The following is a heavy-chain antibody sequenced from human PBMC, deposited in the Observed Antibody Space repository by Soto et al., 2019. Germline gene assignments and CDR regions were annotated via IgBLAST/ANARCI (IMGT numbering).Heavy chain of an antibody. CDR2: IVWDDDR. CDR3: AYGIVLDATDYYAMDV. V-gene: IGHV2-5*02. J-gene: IGHJ6*02. CDR1: GVSLSTPAVR. D-gene: IGHD1-26*01. Sequence: QTTLKESGPPLGKPTPTLTLTCTVSGVSLSTPAVRVGWIRQPPGKALSWLAVIVWDDDRRYRPSLKSSLTIPKDTSKNQVNLYITTMDPVDTATYYCAYGIVLDATDYYAMDVGGQGTTVAVSS.